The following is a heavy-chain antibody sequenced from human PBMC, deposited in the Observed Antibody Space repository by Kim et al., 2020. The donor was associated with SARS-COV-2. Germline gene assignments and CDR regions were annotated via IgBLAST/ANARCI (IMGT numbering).Heavy chain of an antibody. CDR3: ARNLEGDTDRGP. CDR2: ISYEGSTQ. J-gene: IGHJ5*02. V-gene: IGHV3-30*03. Sequence: GGSLRLSCAASGFTFSSHVMHWVRQAPGKGLEWVALISYEGSTQKYTDSVMGRFTVTRDNSKNTKFLQMNSLRPKDTAVYYYARNLEGDTDRGPCGQGTLVTVSS. D-gene: IGHD3-3*01. CDR1: GFTFSSHV.